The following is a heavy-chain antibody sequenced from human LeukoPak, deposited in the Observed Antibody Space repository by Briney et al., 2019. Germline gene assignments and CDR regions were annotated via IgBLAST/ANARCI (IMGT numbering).Heavy chain of an antibody. J-gene: IGHJ4*02. V-gene: IGHV3-33*01. CDR3: AREGSRYYDILTGYPAY. D-gene: IGHD3-9*01. CDR2: IWYDGSNK. CDR1: GSTFSSYG. Sequence: GRSLRLSCAASGSTFSSYGMHWVRQAPGKGLEWVAVIWYDGSNKYYADSVKGRFTISRDNSKNTLYLQMNSLRAEDTAVYYCAREGSRYYDILTGYPAYWGQGTLVTVSS.